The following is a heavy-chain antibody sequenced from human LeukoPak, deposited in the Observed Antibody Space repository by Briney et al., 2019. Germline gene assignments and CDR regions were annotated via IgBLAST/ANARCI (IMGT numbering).Heavy chain of an antibody. J-gene: IGHJ4*02. CDR2: ISSSSSYI. Sequence: RGSLRLSCAASGFTFSSYSMNWVRQAPGKGLEWVSSISSSSSYIYYADSVKGRFTISRDNAKNSLYLQMNSLRAEDTAVYYCATDYYDSSGPLDYWGQGTLVTVSS. CDR3: ATDYYDSSGPLDY. D-gene: IGHD3-22*01. CDR1: GFTFSSYS. V-gene: IGHV3-21*01.